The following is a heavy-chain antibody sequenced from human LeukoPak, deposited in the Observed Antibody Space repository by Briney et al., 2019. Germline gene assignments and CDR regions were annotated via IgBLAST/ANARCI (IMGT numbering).Heavy chain of an antibody. D-gene: IGHD6-19*01. CDR2: IYYTGNT. J-gene: IGHJ4*02. V-gene: IGHV4-59*01. CDR3: ARPQRPYSSGWYEGPFDY. CDR1: GGSISSFY. Sequence: SETLSLTCTVSGGSISSFYWSWIRQPPGQGLEWIGYIYYTGNTNYNPSLKSRVTISVDTSQNQFSLKLSSVTAADTAVYYCARPQRPYSSGWYEGPFDYWGQGALVTVSS.